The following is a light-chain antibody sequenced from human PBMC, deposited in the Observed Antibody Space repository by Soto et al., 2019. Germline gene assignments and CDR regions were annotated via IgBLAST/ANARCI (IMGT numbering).Light chain of an antibody. V-gene: IGKV3D-15*01. CDR3: QQYNNWLT. Sequence: EIVMTQSAATLSVSPGERATLSCRASQSVSSNLAWYQQKPGQAPRLLIYHASTRATGIPARFSGSGSGTDFTLTISRLEPEDFAVYYCQQYNNWLTFGGGTKVDIK. J-gene: IGKJ4*01. CDR2: HAS. CDR1: QSVSSN.